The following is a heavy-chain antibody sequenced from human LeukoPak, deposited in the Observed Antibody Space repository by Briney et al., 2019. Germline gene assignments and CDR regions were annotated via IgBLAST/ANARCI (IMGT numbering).Heavy chain of an antibody. CDR2: ISGSGGST. D-gene: IGHD2-2*01. V-gene: IGHV3-23*01. CDR1: GFTFSSYA. J-gene: IGHJ3*02. Sequence: GGSLRLSCAASGFTFSSYAMTWVRQAPGKGLEWVSSISGSGGSTYYADSVRGRFTLSRDNSKNTLYLQMNSLRAEDTAVYYCAKDIVVVPAAGNAFNIWAKGQWSPSLQ. CDR3: AKDIVVVPAAGNAFNI.